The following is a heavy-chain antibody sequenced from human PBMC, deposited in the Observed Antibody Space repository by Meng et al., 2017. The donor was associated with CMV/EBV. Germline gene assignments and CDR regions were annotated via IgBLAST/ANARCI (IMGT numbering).Heavy chain of an antibody. CDR1: GGSVSSGSYY. V-gene: IGHV4-61*01. Sequence: SETLSLTCTVSGGSVSSGSYYWSWIRQPPGKGLEWIGYIYYSGSTNYNPSLKSRVTISVDTSKNQFSLKLSSVTAADTAVYYCAADSNGGSSSWLGHYYYYGMDVWGQGTTVTVSS. J-gene: IGHJ6*02. CDR2: IYYSGST. CDR3: AADSNGGSSSWLGHYYYYGMDV. D-gene: IGHD6-13*01.